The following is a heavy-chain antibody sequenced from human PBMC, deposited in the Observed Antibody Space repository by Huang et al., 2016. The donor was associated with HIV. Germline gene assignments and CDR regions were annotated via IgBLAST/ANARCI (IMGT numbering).Heavy chain of an antibody. CDR1: GGSFSGYY. CDR2: INHTGKT. V-gene: IGHV4-34*01. D-gene: IGHD6-19*01. J-gene: IGHJ4*02. CDR3: AREKAADSAWYGVYYFDY. Sequence: QVQLRQWGAGLVKPSETLSLTCAVYGGSFSGYYWTWIRQSPGKGLEWIGEINHTGKTNYQPSLKSRVTISKDTAKNQCSLQLTSVSAADTGVYFCAREKAADSAWYGVYYFDYWGEGALVTVTS.